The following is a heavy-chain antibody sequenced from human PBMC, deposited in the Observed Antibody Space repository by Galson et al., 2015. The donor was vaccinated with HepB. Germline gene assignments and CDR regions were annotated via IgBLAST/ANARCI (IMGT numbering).Heavy chain of an antibody. CDR2: ISSSGSTT. Sequence: SLRLSCAASGFTLSDYYMSWIRQAPGQGLDWVSYISSSGSTTYDADSVKGRFTISRDNAKNSLYLQMNSLRAEDTAVYYCARATMVRGIDYWGQGTLVTVSS. V-gene: IGHV3-11*01. CDR3: ARATMVRGIDY. J-gene: IGHJ4*02. CDR1: GFTLSDYY. D-gene: IGHD3-10*01.